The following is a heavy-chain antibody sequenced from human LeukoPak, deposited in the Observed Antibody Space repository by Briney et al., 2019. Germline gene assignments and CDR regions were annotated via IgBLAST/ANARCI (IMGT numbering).Heavy chain of an antibody. CDR2: INTYNGNT. J-gene: IGHJ4*02. CDR3: ARDFTYSSGWYGGSAY. Sequence: ASVKVSCKASGYTFTGYYMHWVRQAPGQGLEWMGWINTYNGNTNYAQKLQGRVTMTTDTSTSTAYMELRSLRSDDTAIYYCARDFTYSSGWYGGSAYWGQGTLVTVSS. CDR1: GYTFTGYY. D-gene: IGHD6-19*01. V-gene: IGHV1-18*04.